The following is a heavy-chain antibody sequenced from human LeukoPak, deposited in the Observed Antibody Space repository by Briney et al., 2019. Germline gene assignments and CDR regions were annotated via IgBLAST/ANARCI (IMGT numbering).Heavy chain of an antibody. J-gene: IGHJ6*02. V-gene: IGHV3-30-3*01. Sequence: GGSLRLSCAASGFTFSSYAMHWVRQAPGKGLEWVAVISYDGSNKYYADSVKGRFTISRDNSKNTLYLQMNSLRAEDTAVYYCARDGIVLRYFDWVSPGSSMDVWGQGTTVTVSS. CDR2: ISYDGSNK. CDR3: ARDGIVLRYFDWVSPGSSMDV. D-gene: IGHD3-9*01. CDR1: GFTFSSYA.